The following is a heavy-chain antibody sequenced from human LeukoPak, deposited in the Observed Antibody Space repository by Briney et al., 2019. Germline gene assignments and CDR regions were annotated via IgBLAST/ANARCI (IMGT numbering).Heavy chain of an antibody. J-gene: IGHJ4*02. V-gene: IGHV3-23*01. D-gene: IGHD2-15*01. CDR3: ATDRGGSPFDY. Sequence: GGSLRLSCAASGFIFSSFAMSWVRQAPGKGLEWVSAISGSGSFTYYADSVRGRFTISRDSSKNTLYLQMNSLRAEDTAMYYCATDRGGSPFDYWGQGTLVTVSS. CDR1: GFIFSSFA. CDR2: ISGSGSFT.